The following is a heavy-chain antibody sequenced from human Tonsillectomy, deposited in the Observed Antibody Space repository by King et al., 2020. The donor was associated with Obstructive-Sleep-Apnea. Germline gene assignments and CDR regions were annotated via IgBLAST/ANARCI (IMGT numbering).Heavy chain of an antibody. CDR1: GGSFSDYY. CDR2: INHSGIT. CDR3: ARGSGAADVNWFDP. V-gene: IGHV4-34*01. Sequence: VQLQQWGAGLLKPSETLSLSCAVYGGSFSDYYWSWIRQPPGKGLEGIGEINHSGITNYNASLKSRVTISVDMSKNQFSLKLTSVTAADTAVYYCARGSGAADVNWFDPWGQGALVTVSS. J-gene: IGHJ5*02. D-gene: IGHD6-13*01.